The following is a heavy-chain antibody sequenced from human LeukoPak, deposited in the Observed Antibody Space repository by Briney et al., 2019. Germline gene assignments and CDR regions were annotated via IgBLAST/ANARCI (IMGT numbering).Heavy chain of an antibody. CDR3: ARGKEQQLYDFDI. CDR2: IWFDGSYK. Sequence: GGSLRLSCAASGFTFSSYGMHWVRQAPGKGLEWVAVIWFDGSYKYYGDSVKGRFTISRDNSKNTLYLQMDSLSAEDTAVYYCARGKEQQLYDFDIWGQGTMVTVSS. J-gene: IGHJ3*02. CDR1: GFTFSSYG. V-gene: IGHV3-33*01. D-gene: IGHD6-13*01.